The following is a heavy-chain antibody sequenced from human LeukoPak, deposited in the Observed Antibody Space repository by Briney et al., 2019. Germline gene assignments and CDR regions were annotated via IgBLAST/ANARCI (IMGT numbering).Heavy chain of an antibody. CDR3: ARDWDDFWSGYLQDDAFDI. Sequence: ASVKVSCKASGCTFTSYGISWVRQAPGQGLEWMGWISAYNGNTNYAQKLQGRVTMTTDTSTSTAYMELRSLRSDDTAVYYCARDWDDFWSGYLQDDAFDIWGQGTMVTVSS. D-gene: IGHD3-3*01. CDR1: GCTFTSYG. V-gene: IGHV1-18*01. CDR2: ISAYNGNT. J-gene: IGHJ3*02.